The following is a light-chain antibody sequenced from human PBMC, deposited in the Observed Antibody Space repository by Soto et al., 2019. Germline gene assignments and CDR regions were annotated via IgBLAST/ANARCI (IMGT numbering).Light chain of an antibody. J-gene: IGKJ5*01. CDR2: AAS. CDR1: QSVSPN. CDR3: QQYGSSIT. Sequence: EIVMTQSPATLSVSPGERATLSCRASQSVSPNLAWYQQKPGQAPRLLIYAASSRATGIPDRFSGSGSGTDFTLTISRLEPEDFAVYYCQQYGSSITFGQGTRLEI. V-gene: IGKV3-20*01.